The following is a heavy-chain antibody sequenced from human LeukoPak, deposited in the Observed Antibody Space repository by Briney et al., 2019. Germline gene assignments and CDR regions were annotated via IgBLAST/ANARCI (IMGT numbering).Heavy chain of an antibody. D-gene: IGHD3-10*01. CDR2: IYPGDSDT. J-gene: IGHJ4*02. CDR3: ARRHYYGSGSFFDY. Sequence: GESLKISCKGSGYSFTNYWIDWVRQMPGRGLEWMGTIYPGDSDTKYSPSFQGQVTISAGKSISTAYLQWSSLKASDTAMYYCARRHYYGSGSFFDYWGQGTLVTVSS. CDR1: GYSFTNYW. V-gene: IGHV5-51*01.